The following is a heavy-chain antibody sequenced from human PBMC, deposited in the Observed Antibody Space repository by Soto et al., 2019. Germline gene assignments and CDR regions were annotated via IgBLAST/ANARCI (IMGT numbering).Heavy chain of an antibody. CDR1: GFTFSNYW. CDR2: INQDGSEK. D-gene: IGHD2-2*01. V-gene: IGHV3-7*01. CDR3: ARYCSSTSCSDAFDI. Sequence: EVQLVESGGNLVQPGESLRLSCAASGFTFSNYWMSWVRQAPGKGLEWVANINQDGSEKYYVDSVRGRFTISRDNAKNSLYLQMNSLRAEDTAVYYCARYCSSTSCSDAFDIWGQGTVVTVSS. J-gene: IGHJ3*02.